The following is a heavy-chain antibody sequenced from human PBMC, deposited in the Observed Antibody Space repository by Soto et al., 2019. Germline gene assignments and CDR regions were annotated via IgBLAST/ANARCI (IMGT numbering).Heavy chain of an antibody. CDR3: ARDKATVTTYDPRFSRPQGFDP. V-gene: IGHV1-2*02. CDR2: INPNSGGT. J-gene: IGHJ5*02. CDR1: GYTFTGYY. Sequence: ASVKVSCKASGYTFTGYYMHWVRQAPGQGREWMGWINPNSGGTNYAQKFQGRVTMTRDTSISTAYMELSRLRSDDTAVYYCARDKATVTTYDPRFSRPQGFDPWGQGXLVTVSS. D-gene: IGHD4-17*01.